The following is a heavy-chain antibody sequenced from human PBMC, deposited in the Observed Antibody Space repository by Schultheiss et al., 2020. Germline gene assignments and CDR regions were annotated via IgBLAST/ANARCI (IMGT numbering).Heavy chain of an antibody. Sequence: SETLSLTCTVSGGSISSHYWSWIRQPAGKGLEWIGRIYTSGSTNYNPSLKSRVTMSVDTSKNQFSLKLSSVTAADTAVYYCAALPIVATIGFYFDYWGQGTLVTVSS. CDR3: AALPIVATIGFYFDY. CDR1: GGSISSHY. J-gene: IGHJ4*02. V-gene: IGHV4-4*07. D-gene: IGHD5-12*01. CDR2: IYTSGST.